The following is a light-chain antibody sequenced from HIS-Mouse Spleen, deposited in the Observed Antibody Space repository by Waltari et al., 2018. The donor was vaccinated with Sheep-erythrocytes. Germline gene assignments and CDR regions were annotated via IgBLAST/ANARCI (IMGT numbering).Light chain of an antibody. J-gene: IGLJ3*02. CDR2: EGS. V-gene: IGLV2-23*01. Sequence: QSALTQPASVSGSPGQSITISCTGTSSDVGSYNLVFWYQQHPGKAPKLMIYEGSKRPSGVSNRFSGLQAEDEADYYCCSYAGSSTPWVFGGGTKLTVL. CDR1: SSDVGSYNL. CDR3: CSYAGSSTPWV.